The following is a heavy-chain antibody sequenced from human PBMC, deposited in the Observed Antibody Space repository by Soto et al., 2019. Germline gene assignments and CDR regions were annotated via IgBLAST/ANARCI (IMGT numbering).Heavy chain of an antibody. CDR3: ARASRDCRTITCRHYYYFYAMDV. J-gene: IGHJ6*02. CDR1: GFTFTSYS. Sequence: PGGSLRLSCEASGFTFTSYSMNWVRQAPGKGLEWVASIRSSTSDTYYADSVKGRFTVSRDNAENSLTLQMTSLRAEDTAIYCCARASRDCRTITCRHYYYFYAMDVWGQGTTVTVSS. V-gene: IGHV3-21*06. CDR2: IRSSTSDT. D-gene: IGHD2-2*01.